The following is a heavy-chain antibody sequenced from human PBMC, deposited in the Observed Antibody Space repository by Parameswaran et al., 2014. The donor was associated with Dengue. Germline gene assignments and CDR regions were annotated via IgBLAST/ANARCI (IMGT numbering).Heavy chain of an antibody. D-gene: IGHD3-3*01. Sequence: WVRQAPGQGLEWMGIINPSGGSTSDAQKLQGRVTMTRDTSTSTVYMELSSLRSEDTAVYYCARGAYYDFWSGYYFTDYYYGMDVWGQGTTVTVSS. V-gene: IGHV1-46*04. CDR2: INPSGGST. CDR3: ARGAYYDFWSGYYFTDYYYGMDV. J-gene: IGHJ6*02.